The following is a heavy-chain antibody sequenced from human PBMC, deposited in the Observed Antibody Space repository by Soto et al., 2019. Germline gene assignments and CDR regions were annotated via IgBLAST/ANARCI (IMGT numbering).Heavy chain of an antibody. D-gene: IGHD6-19*01. Sequence: PGGSLRLSCAASGFTFSNYAMSWVRQAPGKGLEWVSIISGSGGSTYYADSVKGRFTISRDNSKNTLYLQMNSLRAEDTAVYYSAKDRRSSGWYWFDPWGQGTLVTVSS. J-gene: IGHJ5*02. CDR3: AKDRRSSGWYWFDP. CDR2: ISGSGGST. CDR1: GFTFSNYA. V-gene: IGHV3-23*01.